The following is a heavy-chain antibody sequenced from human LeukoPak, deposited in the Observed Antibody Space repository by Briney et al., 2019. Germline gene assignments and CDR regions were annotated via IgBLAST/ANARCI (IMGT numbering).Heavy chain of an antibody. CDR3: ARAGSGYGFDY. J-gene: IGHJ4*02. CDR1: GFTFSSYW. V-gene: IGHV3-74*01. Sequence: GGSLRLSCAASGFTFSSYWMHWVRQAPGKGLVWVSRINSDGSSTSYADSVKGRFTISRDNAKNTLYLQMNSLRAEDTAVYYCARAGSGYGFDYWGQGTLVTVSS. CDR2: INSDGSST. D-gene: IGHD3-3*01.